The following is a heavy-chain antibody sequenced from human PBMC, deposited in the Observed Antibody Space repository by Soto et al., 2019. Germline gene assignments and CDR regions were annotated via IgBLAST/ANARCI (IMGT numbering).Heavy chain of an antibody. Sequence: QVQLVQSGAEVKKPGSSVKVSCKASGGTLSSDAISWVRQAPGQGLEWMGGIIPIFGTADYAQKFQGRVTITADGSTSTAYMELSSLRSEDTAVYYCARHPVSGSYAYYYGMDVWGQGTTVTVSS. CDR2: IIPIFGTA. V-gene: IGHV1-69*12. J-gene: IGHJ6*02. CDR1: GGTLSSDA. CDR3: ARHPVSGSYAYYYGMDV. D-gene: IGHD1-26*01.